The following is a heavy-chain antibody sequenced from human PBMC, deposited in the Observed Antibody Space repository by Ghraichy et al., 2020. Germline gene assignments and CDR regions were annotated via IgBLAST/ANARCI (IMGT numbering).Heavy chain of an antibody. V-gene: IGHV3-48*03. CDR1: GFTFSSYE. D-gene: IGHD3-3*01. CDR2: ISSSGSTI. CDR3: ASGYYLYYFDY. J-gene: IGHJ4*02. Sequence: GGSLRLSCAASGFTFSSYEMNWVRQAPGKGLEWVSYISSSGSTIYYADSVKGRFTISRDNAKNSLYLQMNSLRAEDTAVYYCASGYYLYYFDYWGQGTLVTVSS.